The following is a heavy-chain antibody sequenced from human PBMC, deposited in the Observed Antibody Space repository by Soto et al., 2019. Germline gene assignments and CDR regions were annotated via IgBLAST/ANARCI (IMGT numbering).Heavy chain of an antibody. V-gene: IGHV4-28*01. CDR1: GYSISSSNW. Sequence: PSETLSLTCAVSGYSISSSNWWGWIRQPPGKGLEWIGYIYYSGTTYYNPSLKSRVTMSVDTSKNQFSLKLTSVTAVDTAVYYCARSRLSTSCYNYWGQGTLVTVSS. D-gene: IGHD2-2*02. J-gene: IGHJ4*02. CDR2: IYYSGTT. CDR3: ARSRLSTSCYNY.